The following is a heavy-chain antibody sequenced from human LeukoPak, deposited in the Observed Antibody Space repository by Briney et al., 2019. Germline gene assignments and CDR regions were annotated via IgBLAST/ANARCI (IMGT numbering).Heavy chain of an antibody. CDR1: GGTFSSYA. V-gene: IGHV1-69*01. CDR2: IIPIFGTA. Sequence: SVKVSCKASGGTFSSYAISWVRQAPGQGLEWMGGIIPIFGTANYAQKFQGRVTITADESTSTAYMELSSLRSEDTAVYYCAREGGLWNKYFQHWGQGTLVTVSS. J-gene: IGHJ1*01. CDR3: AREGGLWNKYFQH. D-gene: IGHD1/OR15-1a*01.